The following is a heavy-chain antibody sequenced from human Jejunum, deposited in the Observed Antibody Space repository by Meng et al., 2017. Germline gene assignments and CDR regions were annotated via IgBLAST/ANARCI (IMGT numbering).Heavy chain of an antibody. D-gene: IGHD3-10*01. V-gene: IGHV3-74*01. CDR3: VKDATMIRGVVNPYFDF. Sequence: EVQLVEAWGGLVQPGESLRLSCTASGFTFSAYWMFWVRQAPGKGLEWVSRTDHDGTTTGYADSVKGRFTISRDNAKNTLYLQLDSLRVEDTAMYHCVKDATMIRGVVNPYFDFWGQGTLVTVSS. CDR2: TDHDGTTT. CDR1: GFTFSAYW. J-gene: IGHJ4*02.